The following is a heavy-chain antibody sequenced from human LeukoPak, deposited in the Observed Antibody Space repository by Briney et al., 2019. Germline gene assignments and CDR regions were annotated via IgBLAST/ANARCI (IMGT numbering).Heavy chain of an antibody. J-gene: IGHJ1*01. V-gene: IGHV3-21*01. CDR2: IGSSSNYI. Sequence: PGGSLRLSCAASGFTFSSYSMNWVRQAPGKGLEWASCIGSSSNYIYYGDSVKGRFTISRDNAKNSLYLQMNSLRAEDTAVYYCARDYYDSSGYYLKYFQHWGQGTLVTVSS. CDR1: GFTFSSYS. D-gene: IGHD3-22*01. CDR3: ARDYYDSSGYYLKYFQH.